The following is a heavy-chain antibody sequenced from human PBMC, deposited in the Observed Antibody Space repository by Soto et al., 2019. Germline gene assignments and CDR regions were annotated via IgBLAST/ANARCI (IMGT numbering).Heavy chain of an antibody. V-gene: IGHV3-74*01. J-gene: IGHJ4*02. CDR3: TRDIGGRGAL. CDR1: GFTFSSYW. CDR2: TNQHGTII. D-gene: IGHD3-16*01. Sequence: GGSLRLSCEASGFTFSSYWFHWVRQVPGEGLVWVSRTNQHGTIIDYADFVKGRFTISRDNAKNTLYLEMDSLRVEDTAVYYCTRDIGGRGALWGPGTLVTVSS.